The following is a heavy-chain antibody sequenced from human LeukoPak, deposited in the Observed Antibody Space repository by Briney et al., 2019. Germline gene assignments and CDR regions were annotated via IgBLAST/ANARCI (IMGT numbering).Heavy chain of an antibody. CDR1: GGSISRTSYY. D-gene: IGHD6-13*01. CDR2: VFDSGST. J-gene: IGHJ5*02. Sequence: SETLSLTCTVSGGSISRTSYYWDWIRQPPGKGLEWIGNVFDSGSTHYNPSLKSRVTISVDTSKNQLSLTLSSVTAADTAVYYCARQAPYGNSWLNWFDPWGQGTLVTISS. V-gene: IGHV4-39*01. CDR3: ARQAPYGNSWLNWFDP.